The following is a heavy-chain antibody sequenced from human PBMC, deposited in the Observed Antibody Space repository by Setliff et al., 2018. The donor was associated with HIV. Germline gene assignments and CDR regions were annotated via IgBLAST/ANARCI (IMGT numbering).Heavy chain of an antibody. CDR3: AKASTKWAVGSVAGYFDY. CDR2: ISWDGTTT. Sequence: PGGSLRLSCTASGFTFGDYAMHWVRQVPGKGLEWVSFISWDGTTTFYADSVKGRFTISRDNSEHSLYLQMNSLRAEDSALYYCAKASTKWAVGSVAGYFDYWGQGALVTVSS. CDR1: GFTFGDYA. V-gene: IGHV3-43D*03. J-gene: IGHJ4*02. D-gene: IGHD1-26*01.